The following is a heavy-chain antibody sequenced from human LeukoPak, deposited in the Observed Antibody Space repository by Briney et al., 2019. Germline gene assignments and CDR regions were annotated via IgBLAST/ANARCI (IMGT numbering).Heavy chain of an antibody. D-gene: IGHD5-24*01. V-gene: IGHV4-59*01. CDR1: DDSISRDY. CDR2: IYYSGST. CDR3: ARGRDGYKYGAFDI. J-gene: IGHJ3*02. Sequence: PSETLSLTCTVSDDSISRDYWTWLRQPPGKGLEWIGYIYYSGSTNYNPSLKSRVTISVDTSKNQFSLKLSSVTAADTAVYYCARGRDGYKYGAFDIWGQGTMVTVSS.